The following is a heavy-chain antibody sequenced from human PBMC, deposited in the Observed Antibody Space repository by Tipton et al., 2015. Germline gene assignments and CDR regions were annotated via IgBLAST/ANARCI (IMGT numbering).Heavy chain of an antibody. Sequence: GSLRLSCAASGFIFSNAWMSWVRQAPGKGLEWVGRIKLKTDGGTADYAAPVKGRFTISRDDSKSTLYLQMNSLKTEDTAVYYCARDHDFGDYPNFDYWGQGTLVTVSS. CDR1: GFIFSNAW. CDR3: ARDHDFGDYPNFDY. D-gene: IGHD4-17*01. CDR2: IKLKTDGGTA. V-gene: IGHV3-15*01. J-gene: IGHJ4*02.